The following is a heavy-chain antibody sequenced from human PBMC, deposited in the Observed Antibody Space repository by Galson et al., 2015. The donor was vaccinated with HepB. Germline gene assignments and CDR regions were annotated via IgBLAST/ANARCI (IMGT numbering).Heavy chain of an antibody. CDR3: ARRELSLDV. CDR1: GFTFSSYA. CDR2: ISYDGSNK. J-gene: IGHJ6*02. Sequence: SLRLSCAASGFTFSSYAMHWVRQAPGKGLEWVAVISYDGSNKYYADSVKGRFTISRDNSKNTLYLQMNSLRAEDTAVYYCARRELSLDVWGQGTTVTVSS. V-gene: IGHV3-30-3*01. D-gene: IGHD1-7*01.